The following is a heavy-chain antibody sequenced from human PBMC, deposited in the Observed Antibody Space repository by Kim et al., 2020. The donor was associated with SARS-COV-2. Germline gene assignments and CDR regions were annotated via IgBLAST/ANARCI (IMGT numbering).Heavy chain of an antibody. CDR1: GFTFSSYG. CDR3: ARDLKYYDILTGYLRPYYYYYYGMDV. D-gene: IGHD3-9*01. V-gene: IGHV3-33*05. CDR2: ISYDGSNK. Sequence: GGSLRLSCAASGFTFSSYGMHWVRQAPGKGLEWVAVISYDGSNKYYADSVKGRFTISRDNSKNTLYLQMNSLRAEDTAVYYCARDLKYYDILTGYLRPYYYYYYGMDVGGQGTTVTVSS. J-gene: IGHJ6*02.